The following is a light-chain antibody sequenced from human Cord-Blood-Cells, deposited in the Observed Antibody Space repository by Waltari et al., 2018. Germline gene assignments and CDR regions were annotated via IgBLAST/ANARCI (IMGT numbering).Light chain of an antibody. V-gene: IGLV2-11*01. Sequence: QSALTQPRSVSGSPGQSVTISCTGTSSDVGGYNYVSWYQQHPGKAPKLMIYDVSKRPSGVPDRFSGSKSGNTASLTISGLQAEDEADDYCCSYAGSYCYVFGTGTKVTVL. CDR3: CSYAGSYCYV. J-gene: IGLJ1*01. CDR2: DVS. CDR1: SSDVGGYNY.